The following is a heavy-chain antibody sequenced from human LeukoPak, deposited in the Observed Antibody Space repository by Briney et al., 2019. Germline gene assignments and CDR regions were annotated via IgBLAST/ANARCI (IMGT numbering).Heavy chain of an antibody. CDR1: GVSISSYY. Sequence: PSETLSLTCSVSGVSISSYYWIWIRQPPAKGLEWMGYIYYSGSTSYNPSLKSRVTISVVTSKNQFSLKLSSVTAADTAVYYCARLLEVADYYFDYWGQGTLVTVSS. CDR2: IYYSGST. J-gene: IGHJ4*02. D-gene: IGHD6-19*01. V-gene: IGHV4-59*01. CDR3: ARLLEVADYYFDY.